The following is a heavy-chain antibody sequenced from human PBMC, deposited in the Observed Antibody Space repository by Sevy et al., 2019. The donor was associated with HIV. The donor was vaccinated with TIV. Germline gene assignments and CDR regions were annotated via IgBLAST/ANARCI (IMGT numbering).Heavy chain of an antibody. Sequence: GESLKISCKGSGYNFTPYWIGWVRQMPGKGLGWRGIILPSDSDTGSSPSFQGQVTISVNKPINTAYLQWNSLKASDTAIYYCARQGDSDGFDYWGQGTLVTVSS. D-gene: IGHD2-21*02. V-gene: IGHV5-51*01. J-gene: IGHJ4*02. CDR1: GYNFTPYW. CDR2: ILPSDSDT. CDR3: ARQGDSDGFDY.